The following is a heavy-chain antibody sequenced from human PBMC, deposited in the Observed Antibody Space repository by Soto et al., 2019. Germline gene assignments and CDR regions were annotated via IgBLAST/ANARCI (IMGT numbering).Heavy chain of an antibody. D-gene: IGHD3-10*01. V-gene: IGHV3-30*03. CDR3: AYGSGSCYNLWYYYYYGMDV. CDR2: ISYDGSNK. Sequence: QVQLVESGGGVVQPGRSLRLSCAASGFTFSSYGMHWVRQAPGKGLEWVAVISYDGSNKYYADSVKGRFTISRDNSKNTLYLQMNSLRAEDTAVYYCAYGSGSCYNLWYYYYYGMDVWGQGTTVTVSS. CDR1: GFTFSSYG. J-gene: IGHJ6*02.